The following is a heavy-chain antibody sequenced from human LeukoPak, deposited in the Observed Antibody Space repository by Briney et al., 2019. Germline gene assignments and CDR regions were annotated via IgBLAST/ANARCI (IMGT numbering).Heavy chain of an antibody. Sequence: SETLSLTCAVPGGSISSSNWWSWVRQPPGKGLEWIGEIYHSGSTNYNPSLKSRVTISVDKSKNQFSLKLSSVTAADTAVYYCARGMYSSSWYSVGAFDIWGQGTMVTVSS. D-gene: IGHD6-13*01. CDR3: ARGMYSSSWYSVGAFDI. CDR2: IYHSGST. V-gene: IGHV4-4*02. CDR1: GGSISSSNW. J-gene: IGHJ3*02.